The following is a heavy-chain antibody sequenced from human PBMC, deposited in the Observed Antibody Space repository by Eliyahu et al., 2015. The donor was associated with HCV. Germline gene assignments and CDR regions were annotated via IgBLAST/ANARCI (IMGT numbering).Heavy chain of an antibody. CDR3: ANQRYCTTTSCRSNWFDP. V-gene: IGHV3-23*01. CDR2: ISSSGNRT. D-gene: IGHD2-2*01. Sequence: EVQLLESGGGLVQPGGSLRLSCAASGFXFSSNAMXWVRQAPGKGLGWVSAISSSGNRTYYADSVKGRFTISRDNSKNTLYLQMNSLRAEDTAVYYCANQRYCTTTSCRSNWFDPWGQGTLVTVSS. J-gene: IGHJ5*02. CDR1: GFXFSSNA.